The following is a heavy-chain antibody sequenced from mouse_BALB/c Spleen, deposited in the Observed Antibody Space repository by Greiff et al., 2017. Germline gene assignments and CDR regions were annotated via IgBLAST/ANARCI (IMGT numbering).Heavy chain of an antibody. CDR3: ARGGNYVAWFAY. J-gene: IGHJ3*01. V-gene: IGHV1-14*01. CDR2: INPYNDGT. D-gene: IGHD2-1*01. CDR1: GYTFTSYV. Sequence: EVKVVESGPELVKPGASVKMSCKASGYTFTSYVMHWVKQKPGQGLEWIGYINPYNDGTKYNEKFKGKATLTSDKSSSTAYMELSSLTSEDSAVYYCARGGNYVAWFAYWGQGTLVTVSA.